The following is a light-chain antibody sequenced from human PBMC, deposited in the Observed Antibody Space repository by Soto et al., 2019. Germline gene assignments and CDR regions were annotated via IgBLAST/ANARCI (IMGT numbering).Light chain of an antibody. Sequence: DIQMTQSPSTLSASVGDRVTITCRASQSIRRWLAWYQQKPGKAPKLLIHAASNLERGVPSRFRGSGSGTEFTLTISSLQPDDLATYYCQQYVTYFRTFGQGTKVDI. CDR2: AAS. J-gene: IGKJ1*01. CDR3: QQYVTYFRT. CDR1: QSIRRW. V-gene: IGKV1-5*03.